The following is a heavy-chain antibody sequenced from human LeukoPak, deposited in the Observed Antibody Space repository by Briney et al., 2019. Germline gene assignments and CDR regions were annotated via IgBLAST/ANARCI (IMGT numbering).Heavy chain of an antibody. V-gene: IGHV4-39*01. CDR2: IYYSGST. CDR1: GGSISSSSYY. J-gene: IGHJ5*02. Sequence: SETLSLTCTVSGGSISSSSYYWGWIRQPPGKGLEWIWTIYYSGSTYYNPSLKSRVTISVDTSKNQFSLKLSSVTAADTALYYCARATYCSTTSCYAGRFNWFDPWGQGTLVTVSS. D-gene: IGHD2-2*01. CDR3: ARATYCSTTSCYAGRFNWFDP.